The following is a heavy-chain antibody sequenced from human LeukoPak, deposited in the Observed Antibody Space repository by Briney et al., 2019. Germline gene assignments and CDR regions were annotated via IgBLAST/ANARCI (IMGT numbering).Heavy chain of an antibody. CDR2: ISWNSGSI. J-gene: IGHJ4*02. V-gene: IGHV3-9*01. D-gene: IGHD5-24*01. CDR1: GFTFYDYV. CDR3: AKDTEDGYNYRAVDY. Sequence: SLRLSCAASGFTFYDYVMHWVRQAPGKGLEGCSGISWNSGSIAYADSVKGRFTSSRDNATNSLYLQMNSLRAEDTALYYCAKDTEDGYNYRAVDYWGQGTLVTVSS.